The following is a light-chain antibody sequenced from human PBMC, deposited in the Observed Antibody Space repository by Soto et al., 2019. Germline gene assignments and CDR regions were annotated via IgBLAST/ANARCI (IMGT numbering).Light chain of an antibody. Sequence: QSALTQPASVSGSPGQSITISCTGTSSDVGGYNYVSWYQQHPGKAPKLMIYDVNNRPSGVSNRFSGSKSGNTASLTNSGLQAEDEADYYCSSYTSSSTLVVFGGGTKLTVL. CDR3: SSYTSSSTLVV. CDR2: DVN. J-gene: IGLJ2*01. V-gene: IGLV2-14*01. CDR1: SSDVGGYNY.